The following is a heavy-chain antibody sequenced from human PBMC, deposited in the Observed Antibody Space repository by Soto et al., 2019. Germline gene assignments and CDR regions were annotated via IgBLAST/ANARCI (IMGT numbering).Heavy chain of an antibody. D-gene: IGHD2-15*01. CDR2: IMPHGSGT. Sequence: PGGSLRLSCAGSGFTFSSNWMHWVRQAPGKGLEWVANIMPHGSGTNYVDSVKGRFTISRDSAEGSLYLQMNSLRAEDTAVYYCTGDKLYWGQGTVVTVSS. V-gene: IGHV3-7*05. CDR3: TGDKLY. J-gene: IGHJ4*02. CDR1: GFTFSSNW.